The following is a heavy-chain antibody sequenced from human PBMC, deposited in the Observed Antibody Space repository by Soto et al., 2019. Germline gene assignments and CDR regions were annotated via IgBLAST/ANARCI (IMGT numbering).Heavy chain of an antibody. D-gene: IGHD4-17*01. V-gene: IGHV2-5*02. J-gene: IGHJ4*02. CDR3: THKPEGYGGNSFDY. CDR2: IYWDDDK. Sequence: QITLKESGPTLVKPTQTLTLTCTFSGFSLSTSAVGVGWIRQPPGKALEWLALIYWDDDKRYSPSLKSRLTITKDTSKNQVVLTMTHMDPVDTATYYCTHKPEGYGGNSFDYWGQGTLVTVSS. CDR1: GFSLSTSAVG.